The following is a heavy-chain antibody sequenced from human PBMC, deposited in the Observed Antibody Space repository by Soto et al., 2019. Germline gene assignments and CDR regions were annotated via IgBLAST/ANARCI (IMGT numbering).Heavy chain of an antibody. J-gene: IGHJ4*02. D-gene: IGHD5-18*01. CDR3: AREHDTAMVDY. CDR1: GFTFSSYG. CDR2: IWYDGSNK. V-gene: IGHV3-33*01. Sequence: QVQLVESGGGVVQPGRSLRLSCAASGFTFSSYGMHWVRQAPGEGLEWVAVIWYDGSNKYYADSVKGRFTISRNNSKNTQYLQMNSLIAEDTAVYYCAREHDTAMVDYWGQGTLVTVSS.